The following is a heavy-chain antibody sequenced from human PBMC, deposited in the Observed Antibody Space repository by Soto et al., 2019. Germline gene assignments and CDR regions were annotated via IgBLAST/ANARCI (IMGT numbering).Heavy chain of an antibody. Sequence: PSDTLSLTCTVSGGSISSIIYYWGWIRQPPGKGLEWIGSIYYSGSTYYNPSLKSRVTISVDTSKNQFSLKLSSVTAADTAVYYCASAGDDFEASLFDYWGQGTLVTVSS. CDR1: GGSISSIIYY. D-gene: IGHD5-12*01. CDR2: IYYSGST. J-gene: IGHJ4*02. CDR3: ASAGDDFEASLFDY. V-gene: IGHV4-39*07.